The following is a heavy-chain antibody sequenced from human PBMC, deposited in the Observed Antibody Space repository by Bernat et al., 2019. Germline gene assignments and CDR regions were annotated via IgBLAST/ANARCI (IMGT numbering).Heavy chain of an antibody. CDR1: GGTFSSYA. Sequence: QVQLVQSGAEVKKPGSSVKVSCKASGGTFSSYAISWVRQAPGQGLEWMGGTIPIFGTANYTQKFPGRVTITADESTSTAYMELSSLRSEDTAVYYCARGVKGDRLNPDYYYYYGMDVWGQGTTVTVSS. D-gene: IGHD2-21*01. CDR3: ARGVKGDRLNPDYYYYYGMDV. V-gene: IGHV1-69*01. J-gene: IGHJ6*02. CDR2: TIPIFGTA.